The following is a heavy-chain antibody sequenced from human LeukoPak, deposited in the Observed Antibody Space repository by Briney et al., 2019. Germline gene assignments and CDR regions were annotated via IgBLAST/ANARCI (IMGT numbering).Heavy chain of an antibody. D-gene: IGHD2-2*02. CDR1: GGSFSDYY. CDR2: INHSGST. V-gene: IGHV4-34*01. J-gene: IGHJ5*02. Sequence: SETLSLTCAVYGGSFSDYYWSWIRQPPGKGLEWIGEINHSGSTNYNPSLKSRVTISVDTSKNQFSLKLSSVTAADTAVYYCARGSILGYCSSTSCYKGLRRHNWFDPWGQGTLVTVSS. CDR3: ARGSILGYCSSTSCYKGLRRHNWFDP.